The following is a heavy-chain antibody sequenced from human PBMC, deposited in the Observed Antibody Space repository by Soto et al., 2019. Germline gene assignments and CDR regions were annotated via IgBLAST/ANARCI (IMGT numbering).Heavy chain of an antibody. D-gene: IGHD6-19*01. CDR3: AREAPNGWTDALHI. J-gene: IGHJ3*02. CDR1: SGSINNYY. V-gene: IGHV4-59*12. CDR2: IYYAGTT. Sequence: SETLSLTCTVSSGSINNYYWSWIRQPPGKGLEFIGYIYYAGTTTYNPSLRSRVAISVDTSKNQFSLKLSSVTAADTAMYYCAREAPNGWTDALHIWGQGTMVTVSS.